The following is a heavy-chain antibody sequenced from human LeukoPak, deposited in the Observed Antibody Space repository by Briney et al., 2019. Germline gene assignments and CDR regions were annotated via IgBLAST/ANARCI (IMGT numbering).Heavy chain of an antibody. D-gene: IGHD3-3*01. CDR1: GYTFTSYG. Sequence: ASVKVSCKASGYTFTSYGISWVRQAPGQGLEWMGWISAYNGNTNYAQKLQGRVTMTTDTSTSTAYMELRSLRSDDTAVYYCARDASPGLYYDFWSGLQDIFDHWGQGTLVTVSS. V-gene: IGHV1-18*01. J-gene: IGHJ4*02. CDR2: ISAYNGNT. CDR3: ARDASPGLYYDFWSGLQDIFDH.